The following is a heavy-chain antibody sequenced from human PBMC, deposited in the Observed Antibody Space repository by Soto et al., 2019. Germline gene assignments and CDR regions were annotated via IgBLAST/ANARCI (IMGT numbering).Heavy chain of an antibody. J-gene: IGHJ6*02. CDR2: FSGSGDKT. CDR3: AKDRYDILTGYPIQYGMDV. Sequence: GGSLRLSCAASGFTFSSYAMSWVRQAPGKGLEWVSGFSGSGDKTDYADSVKGRFTISRDNSKNTLYMQMNSLRAEDTAVYYCAKDRYDILTGYPIQYGMDVWGQGTTVTVSS. CDR1: GFTFSSYA. V-gene: IGHV3-23*01. D-gene: IGHD3-9*01.